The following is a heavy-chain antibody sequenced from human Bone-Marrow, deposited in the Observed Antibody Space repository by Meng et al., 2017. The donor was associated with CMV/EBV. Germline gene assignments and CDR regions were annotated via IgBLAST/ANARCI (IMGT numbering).Heavy chain of an antibody. CDR1: GGSFSGYY. D-gene: IGHD2-2*01. Sequence: QGQLKHGGAGLLKPSETLSLTGAVYGGSFSGYYWSWIRQPPGKGLEWIGEINHSGSTNYNPSLKSRVTISVDTSKNQFSLKLSSVTAADTAVYYCTGYQLLGSISYFDYWGQGTLVTVSS. CDR3: TGYQLLGSISYFDY. V-gene: IGHV4-34*01. J-gene: IGHJ4*02. CDR2: INHSGST.